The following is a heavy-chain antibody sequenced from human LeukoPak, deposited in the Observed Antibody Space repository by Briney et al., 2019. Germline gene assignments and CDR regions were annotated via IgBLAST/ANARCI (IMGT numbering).Heavy chain of an antibody. V-gene: IGHV3-33*06. CDR2: IWYDGSNK. CDR3: AKEGLVGYGPHYFDY. Sequence: GSSLRLSCAASGFTFSSYGMHWVRQAPGKGLEGVAVIWYDGSNKYYADSVKGRFTISRDNSKNTLYLQMNSLRAEDTAVYYCAKEGLVGYGPHYFDYWGQGTLVTVSS. CDR1: GFTFSSYG. J-gene: IGHJ4*02. D-gene: IGHD5-12*01.